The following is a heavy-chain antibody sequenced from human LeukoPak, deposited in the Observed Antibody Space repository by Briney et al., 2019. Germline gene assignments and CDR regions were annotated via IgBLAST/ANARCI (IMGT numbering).Heavy chain of an antibody. CDR2: IGTAGDT. J-gene: IGHJ3*02. Sequence: GGSLRLSCAASGFTFNSYDMHWVRQATGKGLEWVSAIGTAGDTYYPGSVKGRFTISRENAKNSLYLQMNSLRAGDTAVYYCARGDGIRRSMGAFDIWGQGTMVTVSS. CDR1: GFTFNSYD. D-gene: IGHD5-24*01. V-gene: IGHV3-13*01. CDR3: ARGDGIRRSMGAFDI.